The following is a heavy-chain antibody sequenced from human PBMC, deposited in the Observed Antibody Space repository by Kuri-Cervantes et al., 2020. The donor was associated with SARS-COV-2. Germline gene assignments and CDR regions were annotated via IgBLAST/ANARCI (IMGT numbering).Heavy chain of an antibody. CDR1: GFTFSSYS. Sequence: GESLKISCAASGFTFSSYSMHWVRQAPGKGLEWVSSISSSSSYIYYADSVKGRFTISRDNAKNSLYLQMNSLRAEDTAVYYCARRVLRFLEWRPSYYYYGMDVWGQGTTVTVSS. J-gene: IGHJ6*02. CDR2: ISSSSSYI. CDR3: ARRVLRFLEWRPSYYYYGMDV. V-gene: IGHV3-21*04. D-gene: IGHD3-3*01.